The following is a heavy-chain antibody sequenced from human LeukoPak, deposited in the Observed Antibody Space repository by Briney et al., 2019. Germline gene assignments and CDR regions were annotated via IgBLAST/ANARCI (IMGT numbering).Heavy chain of an antibody. CDR1: GGTFSSYA. D-gene: IGHD2-2*02. CDR3: ARDYCSSTSCYTADY. CDR2: IIPIFGTA. J-gene: IGHJ4*02. Sequence: ASVKVSCKASGGTFSSYAISWVRQAPGQGLEWMGGIIPIFGTANYAQKFQGRVTITADESTSTACMELSSLRSEDTAVYYCARDYCSSTSCYTADYWGQGTLVTVSS. V-gene: IGHV1-69*13.